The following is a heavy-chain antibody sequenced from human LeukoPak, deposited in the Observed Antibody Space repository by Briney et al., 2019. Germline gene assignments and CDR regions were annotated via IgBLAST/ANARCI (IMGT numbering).Heavy chain of an antibody. CDR1: GDSIRSYY. J-gene: IGHJ4*02. CDR3: TTLRRGSSGWYNGFDY. CDR2: IYYTGST. V-gene: IGHV4-59*08. D-gene: IGHD6-19*01. Sequence: PSETLSLTCTVSGDSIRSYYWSWIRQPPGKGLEWMGYIYYTGSTNYNPSLKSRVTISVDTSKNQFSLKLTSVTAADTAVYYCTTLRRGSSGWYNGFDYWGQGTLVTVSS.